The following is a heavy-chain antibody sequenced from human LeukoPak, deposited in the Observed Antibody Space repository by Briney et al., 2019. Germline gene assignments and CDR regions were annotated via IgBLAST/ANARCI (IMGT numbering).Heavy chain of an antibody. CDR1: GGSISSYY. Sequence: SETLSLTCTVSGGSISSYYWSWLRQPPGKGLEWIGYIYYSGSTNYNPSPKSRVTISIDTSKNQFSLNLSSVTAADTAVYYCARGASGYSYGWGQGTLVTVSS. D-gene: IGHD5-18*01. CDR2: IYYSGST. V-gene: IGHV4-59*01. J-gene: IGHJ4*02. CDR3: ARGASGYSYG.